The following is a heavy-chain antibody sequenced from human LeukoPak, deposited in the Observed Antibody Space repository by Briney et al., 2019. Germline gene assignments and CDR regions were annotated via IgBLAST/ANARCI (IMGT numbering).Heavy chain of an antibody. Sequence: SETLSLTCTVSGGSISSYYWSWIRQPAGKGLEWIGRIHTSGSTNYNPSLKSRVTMSVDASKNQFSLKLSSVTAADTAVYYCARDTAARQMFSYFDYWGQGTLVTVSS. CDR2: IHTSGST. V-gene: IGHV4-4*07. J-gene: IGHJ4*02. CDR1: GGSISSYY. CDR3: ARDTAARQMFSYFDY. D-gene: IGHD6-6*01.